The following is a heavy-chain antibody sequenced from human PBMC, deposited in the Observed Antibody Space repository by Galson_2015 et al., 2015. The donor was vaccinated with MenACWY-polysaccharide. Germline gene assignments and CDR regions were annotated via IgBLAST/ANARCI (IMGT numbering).Heavy chain of an antibody. D-gene: IGHD3-22*01. J-gene: IGHJ5*02. CDR1: GGSMSPYH. CDR2: IHYSGGT. Sequence: TLSLTCTVSGGSMSPYHWTWIRQSPGKGLEWLGWIHYSGGTKYSPSLKSRVTISVDTSENQFSLKLSSVTTADTAVYYCARIGGMDKGNYYNYGWFDPWGQGTLVTVSS. V-gene: IGHV4-59*01. CDR3: ARIGGMDKGNYYNYGWFDP.